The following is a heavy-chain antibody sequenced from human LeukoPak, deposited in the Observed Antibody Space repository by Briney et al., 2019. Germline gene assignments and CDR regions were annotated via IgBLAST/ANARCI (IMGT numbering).Heavy chain of an antibody. CDR3: ARHLALYYGMDV. J-gene: IGHJ6*02. CDR2: IYYSGST. Sequence: PSETLSLTCTVSGGSISSYYWSWIRQPPGKGLEWIGYIYYSGSTNYNPSLKSRVTISVDTSKNQFSLKLSSVTAADTAVYYCARHLALYYGMDVWGQGTAVTVSS. V-gene: IGHV4-59*08. CDR1: GGSISSYY.